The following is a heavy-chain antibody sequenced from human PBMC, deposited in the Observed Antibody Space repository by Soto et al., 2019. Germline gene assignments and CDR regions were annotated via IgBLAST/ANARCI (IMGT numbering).Heavy chain of an antibody. Sequence: LSLTSTVPGGSISSGNDYRSWIRNPPGKGLEWIGYIYYSGSPYYNPSLKSRVTISVDTSKNQFSLKLSSVTAADTAVYYCARDLFGYYDSYLDYWGQGTLVTVSS. D-gene: IGHD3-22*01. CDR2: IYYSGSP. J-gene: IGHJ4*02. CDR1: GGSISSGNDY. CDR3: ARDLFGYYDSYLDY. V-gene: IGHV4-30-4*01.